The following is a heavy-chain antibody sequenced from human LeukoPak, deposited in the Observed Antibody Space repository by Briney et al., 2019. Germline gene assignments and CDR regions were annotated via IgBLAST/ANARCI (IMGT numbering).Heavy chain of an antibody. V-gene: IGHV3-66*01. CDR2: IYSDGTT. D-gene: IGHD1-1*01. CDR3: ARDFLDWGTRTGAFDI. Sequence: GGSLRLSCAASGFTVGSNYMSWVRQAPGKGLKWVSVIYSDGTTYYAASVKGRFTISRDISKNTLYLQMNSLRVEDTAMYYCARDFLDWGTRTGAFDIWGQGTMVTVSS. J-gene: IGHJ3*02. CDR1: GFTVGSNY.